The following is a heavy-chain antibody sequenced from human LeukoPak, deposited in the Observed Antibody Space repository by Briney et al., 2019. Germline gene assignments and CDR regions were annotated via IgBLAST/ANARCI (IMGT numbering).Heavy chain of an antibody. Sequence: PGGSLRLSCAASGFTFSSYAMSWVRQAPGKGLEWVSAISGSGGSTYYADSVKGRFTISRDNSKNTLYLQMNSLRVEDTAVYYCAKSICPGSTTGIDYWGQGTLVTVSS. V-gene: IGHV3-23*01. D-gene: IGHD4-17*01. CDR3: AKSICPGSTTGIDY. J-gene: IGHJ4*02. CDR2: ISGSGGST. CDR1: GFTFSSYA.